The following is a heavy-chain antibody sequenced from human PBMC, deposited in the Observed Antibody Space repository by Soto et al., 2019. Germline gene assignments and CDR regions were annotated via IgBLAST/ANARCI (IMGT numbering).Heavy chain of an antibody. CDR2: INAGNGNT. V-gene: IGHV1-3*01. CDR3: ERDKIHEYYGLDG. Sequence: WAPVKVSCKASGYTLTSYSIHWVLQAPGQRLEWMGWINAGNGNTKYSQKFQGRVTITRDTSASTAYMELSSLRSGDKAVYYCERDKIHEYYGLDGWGQGTTVTVSS. CDR1: GYTLTSYS. J-gene: IGHJ6*02.